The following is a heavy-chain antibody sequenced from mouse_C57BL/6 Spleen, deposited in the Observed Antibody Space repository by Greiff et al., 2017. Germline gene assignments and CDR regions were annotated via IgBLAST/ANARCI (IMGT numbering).Heavy chain of an antibody. V-gene: IGHV5-6*02. D-gene: IGHD2-4*01. CDR1: GFTFSSYG. Sequence: DVKLVESGGDLVKPGGSLKLSCAASGFTFSSYGMSWVRQTPDKRLEWVATISSGGSYTYYPDSVKGRFTISRDNAKNTLYLQMSSLKSEDTAMYYCARQGGSYDYFYAMDYWGQGTSVTVSS. CDR2: ISSGGSYT. CDR3: ARQGGSYDYFYAMDY. J-gene: IGHJ4*01.